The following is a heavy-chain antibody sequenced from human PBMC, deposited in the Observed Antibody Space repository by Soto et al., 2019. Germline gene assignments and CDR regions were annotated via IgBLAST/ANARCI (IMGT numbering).Heavy chain of an antibody. D-gene: IGHD6-19*01. CDR3: ARSSSSGWTQYDS. CDR2: IYYSGST. J-gene: IGHJ4*02. CDR1: GGSFSGYY. Sequence: TLSLTCAVYGGSFSGYYWSWIRQPPGKGLEWIGYIYYSGSTYSNPSLKSRVTISVDTSKNQFSLKLSSVIAADTAVYYCARSSSSGWTQYDSWGQGTLVTVSS. V-gene: IGHV4-34*09.